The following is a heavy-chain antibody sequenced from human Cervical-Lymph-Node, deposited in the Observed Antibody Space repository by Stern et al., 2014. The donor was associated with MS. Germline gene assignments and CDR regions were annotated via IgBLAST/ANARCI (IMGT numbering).Heavy chain of an antibody. V-gene: IGHV3-30*18. Sequence: VQLVESGGGVVQPGRSLRLSCAVSGFTFSHYAMHWVRQAPGKVPEWVAVISYDGSKKYYADSVMGRFTISRDNSKNTLFLRMNSLRLEDTAVYFCAKESSYDGYGMDVWGQGTTVTVSS. CDR2: ISYDGSKK. CDR1: GFTFSHYA. CDR3: AKESSYDGYGMDV. D-gene: IGHD3-16*01. J-gene: IGHJ6*02.